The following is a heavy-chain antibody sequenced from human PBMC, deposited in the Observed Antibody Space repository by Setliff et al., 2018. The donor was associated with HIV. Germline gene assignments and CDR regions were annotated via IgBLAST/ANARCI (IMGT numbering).Heavy chain of an antibody. D-gene: IGHD3-10*01. V-gene: IGHV3-7*02. Sequence: GGSLRLSCAASGFTFSSYWMSWVRQAPGKGLEWVADIKQDGSKAYYMDSVKGRFTISRDNAKNSLYLQMNSLRAEDTAIYYCARGSLRGVLALGMDVWGQGTTVTVSS. CDR1: GFTFSSYW. CDR2: IKQDGSKA. CDR3: ARGSLRGVLALGMDV. J-gene: IGHJ6*02.